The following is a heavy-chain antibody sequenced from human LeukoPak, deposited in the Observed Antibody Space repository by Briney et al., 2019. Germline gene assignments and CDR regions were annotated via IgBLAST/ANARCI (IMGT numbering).Heavy chain of an antibody. Sequence: SVKVSCKASGGTFSSHTISWVRQAPEQGLEWMGRIIPLFGIVNYAQKFQDRVTITADKSTSTAYMEVSSLRSEDTAVYYCARIPSGDVDTDMVMYYHYGMDVWGQGTTVTVSS. D-gene: IGHD5-18*01. J-gene: IGHJ6*02. CDR1: GGTFSSHT. V-gene: IGHV1-69*02. CDR3: ARIPSGDVDTDMVMYYHYGMDV. CDR2: IIPLFGIV.